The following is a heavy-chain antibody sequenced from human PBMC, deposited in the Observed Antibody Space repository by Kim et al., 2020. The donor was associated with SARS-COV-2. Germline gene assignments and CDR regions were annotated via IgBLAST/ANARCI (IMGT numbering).Heavy chain of an antibody. CDR1: GYTFTSYG. D-gene: IGHD6-13*01. CDR2: ISAYNGNT. Sequence: ASVKVSCKASGYTFTSYGISWVRQAPGQGLEWMGWISAYNGNTNYAQKLQGRVTMTTDTSTSTAYMELRSLRSDDTAVYYCARVRRIAAAGMLRKYNWFDPWGQGTLVTVSS. CDR3: ARVRRIAAAGMLRKYNWFDP. V-gene: IGHV1-18*04. J-gene: IGHJ5*02.